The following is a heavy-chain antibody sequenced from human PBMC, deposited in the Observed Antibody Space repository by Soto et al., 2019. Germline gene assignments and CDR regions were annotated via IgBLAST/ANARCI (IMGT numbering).Heavy chain of an antibody. Sequence: QVQLQESGPGRVKPSETLSLTCTVSGGSITRYQWSWIRQPPGKGLEWIGGYSGFTNYNPSLESRASISVDRSKNQFSLNLRALTTAATAIYYCARDFGDYSFFFDYWGQGNLVTVSS. CDR3: ARDFGDYSFFFDY. CDR2: GYSGFT. J-gene: IGHJ4*02. V-gene: IGHV4-59*01. D-gene: IGHD4-17*01. CDR1: GGSITRYQ.